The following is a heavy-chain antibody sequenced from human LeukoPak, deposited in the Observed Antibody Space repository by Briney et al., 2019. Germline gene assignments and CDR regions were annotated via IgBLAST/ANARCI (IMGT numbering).Heavy chain of an antibody. CDR3: ARVPAPSSGWYRWIYYYYYYMDV. J-gene: IGHJ6*03. Sequence: GGSLRLSCAASGFIFSNYAIHWVRQAPGKGLEWVSVIYSGGSTYYADSVKGRFTISRDNSKNTLYLQMNSLRAEDTAVYYCARVPAPSSGWYRWIYYYYYYMDVWGKGTTVTISS. CDR1: GFIFSNYA. CDR2: IYSGGST. V-gene: IGHV3-66*01. D-gene: IGHD6-19*01.